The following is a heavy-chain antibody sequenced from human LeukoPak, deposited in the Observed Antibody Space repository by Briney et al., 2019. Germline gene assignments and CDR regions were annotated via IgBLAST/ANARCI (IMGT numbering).Heavy chain of an antibody. CDR3: TTQWLPREYYFDY. V-gene: IGHV3-15*01. D-gene: IGHD6-19*01. J-gene: IGHJ4*02. CDR2: IKSKTDGGTT. CDR1: GFTFSNAW. Sequence: GGSLRLSCAASGFTFSNAWRSWVRQAPGGGLEWVGRIKSKTDGGTTDYAAPVKGRFTISRDDSKNTLYLQMNSLKTEDTAVYYCTTQWLPREYYFDYWGQGTLVTVSS.